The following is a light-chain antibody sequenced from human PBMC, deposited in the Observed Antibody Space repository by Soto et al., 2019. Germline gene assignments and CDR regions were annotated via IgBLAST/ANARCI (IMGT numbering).Light chain of an antibody. CDR2: GAS. V-gene: IGKV3D-20*02. Sequence: EIVLTQSPGTLSFSPGERATLSCRASQSVSSSYLAWYQQKPGQAPRLLIYGASSRATGIPDRFSGSGSGTDFTLTISRLEPEDFAVYYCQQRSNLLTFGGGTKVDNK. CDR1: QSVSSSY. CDR3: QQRSNLLT. J-gene: IGKJ4*01.